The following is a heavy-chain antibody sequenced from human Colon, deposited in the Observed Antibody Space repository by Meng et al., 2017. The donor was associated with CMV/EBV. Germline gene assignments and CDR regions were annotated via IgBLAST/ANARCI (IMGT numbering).Heavy chain of an antibody. V-gene: IGHV3-30*02. CDR1: GFTFTSHV. D-gene: IGHD3-3*01. J-gene: IGHJ4*02. CDR2: IRYDGNLK. Sequence: GESLKISCAASGFTFTSHVMHWVRQAPGKGLEWVAFIRYDGNLKYYAESVKGRFTISRDNSQDTLHLQMNTLRAEDTAVYYCARINYDSWSGYYRDYWGQGALVPFSS. CDR3: ARINYDSWSGYYRDY.